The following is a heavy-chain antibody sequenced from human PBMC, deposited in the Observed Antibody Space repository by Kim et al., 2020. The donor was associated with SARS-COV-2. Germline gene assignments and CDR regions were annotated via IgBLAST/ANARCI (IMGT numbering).Heavy chain of an antibody. CDR3: ARGGGFVVVPAALDY. D-gene: IGHD2-2*01. J-gene: IGHJ4*02. Sequence: PSLKSRVTISVDTSKNQFSLKLSSVTAADTAVYYCARGGGFVVVPAALDYWGQGTLVTVSS. V-gene: IGHV4-34*01.